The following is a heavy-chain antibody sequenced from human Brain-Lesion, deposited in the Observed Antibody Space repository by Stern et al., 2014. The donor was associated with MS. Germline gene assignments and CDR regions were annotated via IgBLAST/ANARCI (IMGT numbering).Heavy chain of an antibody. D-gene: IGHD2-15*01. CDR1: GYTFTGFF. Sequence: QVQLVESGAEVKKPGASVKVSCTASGYTFTGFFLHWVRQAPGQGLEWVGWINPNTGVTKSAQKCQGWVTLTRDTSINTVYMELNRLKSDDTAVFYCARGYPFFDNWGQGTLVTVSS. CDR2: INPNTGVT. CDR3: ARGYPFFDN. V-gene: IGHV1-2*04. J-gene: IGHJ4*02.